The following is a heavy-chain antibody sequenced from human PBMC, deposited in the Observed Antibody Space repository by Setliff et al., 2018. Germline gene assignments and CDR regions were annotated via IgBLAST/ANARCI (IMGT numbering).Heavy chain of an antibody. Sequence: ASVKVSCKASGYPFTSYGITWVRQAPGQGLEWLGWISTYNINTNYAQKLQDRVTMTTDTSTSTAYMELRSLRSDDTAVYYCARRNFYYDSSGFALYYYYMDVWGKGTTVTVSS. J-gene: IGHJ6*03. CDR1: GYPFTSYG. CDR2: ISTYNINT. D-gene: IGHD3-22*01. V-gene: IGHV1-18*01. CDR3: ARRNFYYDSSGFALYYYYMDV.